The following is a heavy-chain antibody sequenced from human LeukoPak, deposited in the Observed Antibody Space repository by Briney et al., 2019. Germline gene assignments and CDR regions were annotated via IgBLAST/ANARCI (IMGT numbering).Heavy chain of an antibody. CDR3: ASALPLDYYGSGSPTFDY. J-gene: IGHJ4*02. D-gene: IGHD3-10*01. Sequence: SETLSLTCTVSGASTSSGDYYWSWIRQPPGKGLEWIGYIYYSGSTYYNPSLKSRVTISVDTSKNQFSLRLSSVTAADTAVYYCASALPLDYYGSGSPTFDYWGQGTLVTVSS. CDR2: IYYSGST. CDR1: GASTSSGDYY. V-gene: IGHV4-30-4*01.